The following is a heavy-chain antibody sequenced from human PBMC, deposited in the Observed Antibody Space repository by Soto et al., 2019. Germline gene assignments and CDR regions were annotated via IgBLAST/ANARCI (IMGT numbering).Heavy chain of an antibody. J-gene: IGHJ6*03. CDR3: ARGGIYPYYYYYMDV. D-gene: IGHD5-12*01. CDR2: IWYDGSNK. V-gene: IGHV3-33*01. CDR1: GSTFSSYG. Sequence: QVQLVESGGGVVQPGRSLRLSCAASGSTFSSYGMHWVRQAPGKGLEWVAVIWYDGSNKYYADSVKGRFTISRDNSKNTLYLQMNSLRAEDTAVYYCARGGIYPYYYYYMDVWGKGTTVTVSS.